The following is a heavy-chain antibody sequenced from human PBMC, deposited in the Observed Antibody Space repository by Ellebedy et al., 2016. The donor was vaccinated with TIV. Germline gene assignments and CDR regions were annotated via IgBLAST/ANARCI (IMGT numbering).Heavy chain of an antibody. J-gene: IGHJ3*02. CDR2: IGSTITTI. CDR3: ARGGGSRLSHSFDI. Sequence: GESLKISFAASGFTFSSYSMNWVRQAPGKGLEWVSYIGSTITTIYYADSVKGRFTISRDNAKNSLYVQMKCRRAEDTAVYYCARGGGSRLSHSFDIWGQGTMVTVSS. V-gene: IGHV3-48*04. D-gene: IGHD3-10*01. CDR1: GFTFSSYS.